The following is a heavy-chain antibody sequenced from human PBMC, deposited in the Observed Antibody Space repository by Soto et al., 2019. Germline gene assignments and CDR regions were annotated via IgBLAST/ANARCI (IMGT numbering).Heavy chain of an antibody. V-gene: IGHV4-59*08. CDR2: IYYSGST. CDR1: GGSISSYY. Sequence: SETLSLTCTVSGGSISSYYWSWIRQPPGKGLEWIGYIYYSGSTNYNPSLKSRVTISVDTSKNQFSLKLSSVTAADTAVYYCARHEGENPGEDYDILTGYYKGDAFDIWGQGTMVTVSS. CDR3: ARHEGENPGEDYDILTGYYKGDAFDI. D-gene: IGHD3-9*01. J-gene: IGHJ3*02.